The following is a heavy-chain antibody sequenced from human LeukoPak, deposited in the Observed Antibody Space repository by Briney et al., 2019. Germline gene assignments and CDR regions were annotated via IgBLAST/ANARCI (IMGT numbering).Heavy chain of an antibody. CDR2: INYSGNT. J-gene: IGHJ4*02. CDR3: ASIAARRGYYFDY. V-gene: IGHV4-39*01. CDR1: GASTTSRSNY. Sequence: PETLSPTRPVPGASTTSRSNYWDWIRHPPGRGWDWIWSINYSGNTYYNPSLKRRVTISVDTSKNQFSLKLSSVTAADTAVYYCASIAARRGYYFDYWGQGTLVTVSS. D-gene: IGHD6-6*01.